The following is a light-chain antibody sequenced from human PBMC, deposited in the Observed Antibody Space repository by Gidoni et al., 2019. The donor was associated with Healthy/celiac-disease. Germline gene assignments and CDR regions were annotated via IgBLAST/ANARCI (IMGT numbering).Light chain of an antibody. Sequence: DIQMTQSPSTLSASVGDRVTITCRASQSISSWLAWYQQKPGKAPKLLIYKASSLESGVPSRFSGSGSGKEFTLTISSLQPDDFATYYCQQYNSYSWKFGQGTKVEIK. CDR1: QSISSW. CDR3: QQYNSYSWK. CDR2: KAS. J-gene: IGKJ1*01. V-gene: IGKV1-5*03.